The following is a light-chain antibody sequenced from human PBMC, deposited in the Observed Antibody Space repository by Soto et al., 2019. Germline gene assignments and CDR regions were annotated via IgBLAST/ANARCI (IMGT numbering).Light chain of an antibody. V-gene: IGLV2-8*01. J-gene: IGLJ2*01. Sequence: QSALTQPPSASGSPGQSVTISCTGTSSDVGGYVYVSWYQQYPGKAPKLIIYEVNKRNSGVPDRFSGSKSGNTASLSVSGLQAEDEADYYCSSYAGRNIDVVFGGGTQLTVL. CDR3: SSYAGRNIDVV. CDR2: EVN. CDR1: SSDVGGYVY.